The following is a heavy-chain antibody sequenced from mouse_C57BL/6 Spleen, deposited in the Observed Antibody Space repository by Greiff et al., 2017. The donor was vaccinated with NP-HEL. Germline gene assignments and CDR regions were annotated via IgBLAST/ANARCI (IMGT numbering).Heavy chain of an antibody. CDR2: IYPGDGDT. CDR1: GYAFSSSW. D-gene: IGHD2-10*02. CDR3: ARLGMAYFDY. J-gene: IGHJ2*01. V-gene: IGHV1-82*01. Sequence: VQVVESGPELVKPGASVKISCKASGYAFSSSWMNWVKQRPGKGLEWIGRIYPGDGDTNYNGKFKGKATLTADKSSSTAYMQLSSLTSEDSAVYFCARLGMAYFDYWGQGTTLTVSS.